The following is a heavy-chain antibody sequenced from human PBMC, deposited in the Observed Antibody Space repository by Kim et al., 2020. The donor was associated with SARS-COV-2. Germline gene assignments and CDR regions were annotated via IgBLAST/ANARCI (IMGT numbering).Heavy chain of an antibody. V-gene: IGHV3-23*01. CDR1: GFTFSSYA. J-gene: IGHJ4*02. Sequence: GGSLRLSCAASGFTFSSYAMSWVRQAPGKGLEWVSAISGSGGSTYYADSVKGRFTISRDNSKNTLYLQMNSLRAEDTAVYYCAKDLTPGDYYGSGSYCNFGNWGQGALVTVSS. CDR2: ISGSGGST. D-gene: IGHD3-10*01. CDR3: AKDLTPGDYYGSGSYCNFGN.